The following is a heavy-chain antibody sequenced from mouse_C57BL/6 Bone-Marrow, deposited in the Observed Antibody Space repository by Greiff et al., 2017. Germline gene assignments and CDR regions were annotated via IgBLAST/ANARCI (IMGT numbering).Heavy chain of an antibody. CDR1: GFTFSDYY. CDR2: ISNGGGST. V-gene: IGHV5-12*01. D-gene: IGHD2-5*01. Sequence: EVKLMESGGGLVQPGGSLKLSCAASGFTFSDYYMYWVRQTPEKRLEWVAYISNGGGSTYYPDTVKGRFTISRDNAKNTLYLQMSRLKSEDTAMYYCARRAYYSNYPAYYYAMDDWGQGTSVTVSS. CDR3: ARRAYYSNYPAYYYAMDD. J-gene: IGHJ4*01.